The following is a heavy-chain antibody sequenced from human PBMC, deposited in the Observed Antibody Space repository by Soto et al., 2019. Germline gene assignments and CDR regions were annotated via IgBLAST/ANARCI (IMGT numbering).Heavy chain of an antibody. CDR3: ARSSSALRFLECLPNWFDP. CDR2: INPNSGGT. J-gene: IGHJ5*02. CDR1: GYTFTGYY. D-gene: IGHD3-3*01. V-gene: IGHV1-2*02. Sequence: ASVKVSCKASGYTFTGYYMHWVRQAPGQGPECIGWINPNSGGTNYAQKFQGRVTMTRDTSISTAYMELSRLRSDDTAVYYCARSSSALRFLECLPNWFDPWGQGTLVTVSS.